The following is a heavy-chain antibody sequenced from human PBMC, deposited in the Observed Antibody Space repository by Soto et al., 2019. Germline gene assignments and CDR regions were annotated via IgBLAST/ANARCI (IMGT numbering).Heavy chain of an antibody. Sequence: GASLRLSFAASGFNFRSYAMIWVRQAPGKGLESVECIYGSGGGISYVYSVKVRFIISIDNSNNMLYLRMDSLRADDTAVYRCAKDAVSGDAVWLAEXWGHGTLVTVSX. V-gene: IGHV3-23*01. D-gene: IGHD4-17*01. J-gene: IGHJ4*01. CDR2: IYGSGGGI. CDR3: AKDAVSGDAVWLAEX. CDR1: GFNFRSYA.